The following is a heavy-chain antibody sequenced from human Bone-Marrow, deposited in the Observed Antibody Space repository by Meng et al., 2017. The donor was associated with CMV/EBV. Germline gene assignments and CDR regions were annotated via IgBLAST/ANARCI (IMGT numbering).Heavy chain of an antibody. Sequence: ASVKVSCKGSGYTFTRNYILWLRQAPGQGLEWLGMIDPSGGTTRYAPKFQGRVTVTSDTSTSTVYMELSSLRSEDTAVFYCARDLPYSGSLSAFDVWGQGTMVT. CDR2: IDPSGGTT. V-gene: IGHV1-46*01. D-gene: IGHD1-26*01. CDR1: GYTFTRNY. J-gene: IGHJ3*01. CDR3: ARDLPYSGSLSAFDV.